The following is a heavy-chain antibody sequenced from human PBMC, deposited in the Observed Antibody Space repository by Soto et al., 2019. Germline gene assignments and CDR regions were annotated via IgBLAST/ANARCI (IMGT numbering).Heavy chain of an antibody. J-gene: IGHJ4*02. CDR2: IYPGDSST. D-gene: IGHD3-16*02. CDR1: GYSFTSYW. V-gene: IGHV5-51*01. CDR3: ARHGISSYTFVFDY. Sequence: PGESLKISCKASGYSFTSYWIGWVRQMPGKGLEWMGIIYPGDSSTKYSPSFQGQVTVSADRSITTAYLQWSSLKASDTAIYYCARHGISSYTFVFDYWGQGALVTVSS.